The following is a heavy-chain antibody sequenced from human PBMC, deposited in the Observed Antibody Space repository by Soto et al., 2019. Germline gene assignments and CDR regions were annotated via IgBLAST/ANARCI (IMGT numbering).Heavy chain of an antibody. J-gene: IGHJ6*02. CDR1: GYSFTSYW. Sequence: GESLKISCKGSGYSFTSYWIGWVRQMPGKGLEWMGIIYPGDSDTRYSPSFQGQVTISADKSISTAYLQWSSLKASDTAMYYCASRLATRNYYYYYGMDVWGQGTTVTVSS. V-gene: IGHV5-51*01. CDR3: ASRLATRNYYYYYGMDV. D-gene: IGHD3-9*01. CDR2: IYPGDSDT.